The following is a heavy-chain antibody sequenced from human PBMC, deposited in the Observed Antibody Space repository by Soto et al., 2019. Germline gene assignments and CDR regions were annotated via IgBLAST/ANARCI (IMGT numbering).Heavy chain of an antibody. Sequence: QVHLVQSGAEVKKPGASVKVSCKGSGYTFTSSGITWVRQAPGQGLEWMGWISAHNGNTDYAQKLQGRVTVTRDTSTSTAYMEWRSLRSDDTAVDYCARGRYGDYWGQGALVTVSS. CDR2: ISAHNGNT. V-gene: IGHV1-18*01. CDR1: GYTFTSSG. CDR3: ARGRYGDY. D-gene: IGHD1-1*01. J-gene: IGHJ4*02.